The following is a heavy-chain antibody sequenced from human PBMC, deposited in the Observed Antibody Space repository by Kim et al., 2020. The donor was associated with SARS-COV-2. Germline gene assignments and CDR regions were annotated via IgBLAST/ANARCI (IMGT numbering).Heavy chain of an antibody. D-gene: IGHD5-18*01. CDR1: GGSISSYY. J-gene: IGHJ3*02. CDR3: ARFVDTAMPLEAFDI. V-gene: IGHV4-59*08. CDR2: IYYSGST. Sequence: SETLSLTCTVSGGSISSYYWSWIRQPPGKGLEWIGYIYYSGSTNYNPSLKSRVTISVDTSKNQFSLKLSSVTAADTAVYYCARFVDTAMPLEAFDIWGQGTMGTVSS.